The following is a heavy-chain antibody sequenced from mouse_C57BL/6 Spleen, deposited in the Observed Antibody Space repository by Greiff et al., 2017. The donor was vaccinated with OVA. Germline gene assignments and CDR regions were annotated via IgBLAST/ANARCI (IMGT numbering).Heavy chain of an antibody. CDR3: ASGLLFAY. J-gene: IGHJ3*01. CDR2: IDPANGNT. CDR1: GFTIKNTY. V-gene: IGHV14-3*01. Sequence: VHVKQSVAELVRPGASVKLSCTASGFTIKNTYMHWVKQRPEPGLAWIGRIDPANGNTKYAPKFQGKATITADTSSNTAYLQLSSLTSEETAIYYCASGLLFAYWGQGTLVTVSA. D-gene: IGHD1-1*01.